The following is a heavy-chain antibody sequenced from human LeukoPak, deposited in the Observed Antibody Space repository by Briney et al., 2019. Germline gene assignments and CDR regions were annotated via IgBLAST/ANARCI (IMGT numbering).Heavy chain of an antibody. Sequence: PGGSLRLSCAASGFTFSSYGMHWVRQAPGKGLEWVAVISYDGSNKYYADSVKGRFTISRDNSKNTLYLQMNSLRAEDTAVYYCAKDAEKPHSGSYSGGQDYWGQETLVTVSS. V-gene: IGHV3-30*18. J-gene: IGHJ4*02. D-gene: IGHD1-26*01. CDR2: ISYDGSNK. CDR3: AKDAEKPHSGSYSGGQDY. CDR1: GFTFSSYG.